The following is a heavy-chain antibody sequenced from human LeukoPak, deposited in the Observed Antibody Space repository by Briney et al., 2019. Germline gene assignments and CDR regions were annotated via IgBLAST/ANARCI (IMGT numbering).Heavy chain of an antibody. Sequence: GGSLRLSCAASGFTFSDYYMSWLRQAPGKGLEWVSAISGSGGSTYYADSVKGRFTISRDNSKNTLYLQMNSLRAEDTAVYYCARRDYVGYYFDYWGQGTLVTVSS. J-gene: IGHJ4*02. V-gene: IGHV3-23*01. D-gene: IGHD4-17*01. CDR3: ARRDYVGYYFDY. CDR1: GFTFSDYY. CDR2: ISGSGGST.